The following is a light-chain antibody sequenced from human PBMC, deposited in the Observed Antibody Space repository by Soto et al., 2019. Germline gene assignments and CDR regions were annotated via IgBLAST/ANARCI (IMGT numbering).Light chain of an antibody. Sequence: QSVLTQPPSVSGAPGQRVSISCTGSSSNIGAGYDVHWYQQLPGTAPKLLIYGNSNRPSGVPDRFSGSKSGTSASLAITGLQAEDEADYYCQSYDSSPSGYVFGTGTKV. V-gene: IGLV1-40*01. CDR1: SSNIGAGYD. J-gene: IGLJ1*01. CDR3: QSYDSSPSGYV. CDR2: GNS.